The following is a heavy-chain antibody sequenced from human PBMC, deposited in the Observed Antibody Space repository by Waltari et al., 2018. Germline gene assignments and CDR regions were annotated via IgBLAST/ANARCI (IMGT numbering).Heavy chain of an antibody. CDR2: ISGSGGST. D-gene: IGHD3-9*01. J-gene: IGHJ4*02. V-gene: IGHV3-23*01. CDR3: AKVGVYDILTGLIPWYFDY. Sequence: EVQLLESGGGLVQPGGSLRLSCAASGFTFSSYAMSWVRRAPGQGLEWVSAISGSGGSTYYADSVKGRFTISRDNSKNTLYLQMNSLRAEDTAVYYCAKVGVYDILTGLIPWYFDYWGQGTLVTVSS. CDR1: GFTFSSYA.